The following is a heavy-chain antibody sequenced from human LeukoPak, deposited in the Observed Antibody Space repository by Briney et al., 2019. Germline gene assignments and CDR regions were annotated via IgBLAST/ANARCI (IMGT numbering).Heavy chain of an antibody. CDR1: GYTFTGCY. J-gene: IGHJ4*02. CDR3: ARAYCSGGSCYSPPDS. CDR2: INPNSGGT. Sequence: ASVKVSCKASGYTFTGCYMHWVRQAPGQGLEWMGWINPNSGGTNYAQKFQGRVTMTRDTSISTAYMELTRLRSDDTAIYYCARAYCSGGSCYSPPDSWGQGSLVTVSS. D-gene: IGHD2-15*01. V-gene: IGHV1-2*02.